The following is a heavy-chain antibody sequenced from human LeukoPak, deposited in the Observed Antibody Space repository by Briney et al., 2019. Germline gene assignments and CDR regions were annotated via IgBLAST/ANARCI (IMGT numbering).Heavy chain of an antibody. CDR3: ARVHWGNYYLNAFDI. Sequence: GRSLRLSCAASGFTFSSYGMHWVPQAPGKGLEWVAVTWYDGSNKYYADSVKGRFTISRDNPKNTLYLQMSSLRVEDTAVYYCARVHWGNYYLNAFDIWGQGTMVTVSS. CDR2: TWYDGSNK. V-gene: IGHV3-33*01. D-gene: IGHD3-10*01. J-gene: IGHJ3*02. CDR1: GFTFSSYG.